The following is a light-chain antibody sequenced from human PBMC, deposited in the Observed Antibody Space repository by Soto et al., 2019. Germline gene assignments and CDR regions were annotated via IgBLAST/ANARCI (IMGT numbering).Light chain of an antibody. J-gene: IGLJ2*01. CDR1: SGSIANNY. Sequence: NFMLTQPHSVSKSPGKTVTISCTRSSGSIANNYVQWYQQRPSRAPTTVIYENNQKPSGEPGRFSGSTDGSSNSASLTISGLQTEDEADYYCQSYDSDFVIFGGGTKLTVL. V-gene: IGLV6-57*04. CDR3: QSYDSDFVI. CDR2: ENN.